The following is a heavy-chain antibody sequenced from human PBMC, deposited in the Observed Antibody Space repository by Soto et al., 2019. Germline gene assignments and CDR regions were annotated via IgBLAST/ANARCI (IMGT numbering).Heavy chain of an antibody. V-gene: IGHV3-7*03. Sequence: GGSLRLSCAASGFTFSSYWMSWVRQAPGKGLEWVANIKQDGSEKYYVDSVKGRFTISRDNAKNSLYLQMNGLRAEDTAVYYCARDLRHYDFWSRNYYYGMDVWGQGTTVTVSS. CDR3: ARDLRHYDFWSRNYYYGMDV. J-gene: IGHJ6*02. CDR1: GFTFSSYW. D-gene: IGHD3-3*01. CDR2: IKQDGSEK.